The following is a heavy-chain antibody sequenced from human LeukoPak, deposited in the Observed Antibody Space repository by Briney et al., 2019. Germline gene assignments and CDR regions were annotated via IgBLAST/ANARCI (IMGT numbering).Heavy chain of an antibody. CDR1: GYSISNGYY. CDR3: ASCLRYYDFWSVDYYYMDV. CDR2: IYYSGST. V-gene: IGHV4-38-2*02. Sequence: SETLSLTCTVSGYSISNGYYWGWVRQPPGKGLEWIGSIYYSGSTYYNPSLKSRVTISVDTSKNQFSLKLSSVTAADTAVYYCASCLRYYDFWSVDYYYMDVWGKGTTVTVSS. J-gene: IGHJ6*03. D-gene: IGHD3-3*01.